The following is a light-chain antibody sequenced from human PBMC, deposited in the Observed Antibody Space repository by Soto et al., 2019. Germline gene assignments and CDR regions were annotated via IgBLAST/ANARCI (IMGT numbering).Light chain of an antibody. V-gene: IGKV1-12*01. CDR2: AAS. Sequence: DIQMTQSPSSVSASVGDRVTITCRASQVINSRLAWYQQKPGKAPNLLIYAASSLQSGVPSRFSGSGSETDFTLTIGSLQPEDFATYYCQQSNSFPLTFGGGTKVEIK. CDR3: QQSNSFPLT. J-gene: IGKJ4*01. CDR1: QVINSR.